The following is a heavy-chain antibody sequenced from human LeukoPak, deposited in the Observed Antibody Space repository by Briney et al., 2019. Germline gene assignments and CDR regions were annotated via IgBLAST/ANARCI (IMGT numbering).Heavy chain of an antibody. D-gene: IGHD3-22*01. CDR3: ARRYYDSSGYYYFDY. J-gene: IGHJ4*02. CDR2: NNPNSGGT. CDR1: GYTFTGYY. Sequence: ASVKVSCKASGYTFTGYYMHWVRQAPGQGLEWMGWNNPNSGGTNYAQKFQGRVTMTRDTSISTAYMELSRLRSDDTAVYYCARRYYDSSGYYYFDYWGQGTLVTVS. V-gene: IGHV1-2*02.